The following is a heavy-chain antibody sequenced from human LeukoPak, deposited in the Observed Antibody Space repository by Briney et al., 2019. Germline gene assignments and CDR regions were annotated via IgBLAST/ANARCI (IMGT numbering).Heavy chain of an antibody. Sequence: PSETLSLTCAVYCESFSGHYWSRIRQPPGKGLEWIGEISHSGSTNYNPSLKSRVTISGDTSKNQFSLKLISVTAADTAVYYCASLPRKHNWNDGTNYYNGMDVWGKGTTVTVSS. CDR3: ASLPRKHNWNDGTNYYNGMDV. D-gene: IGHD1-20*01. CDR2: ISHSGST. J-gene: IGHJ6*04. V-gene: IGHV4-34*01. CDR1: CESFSGHY.